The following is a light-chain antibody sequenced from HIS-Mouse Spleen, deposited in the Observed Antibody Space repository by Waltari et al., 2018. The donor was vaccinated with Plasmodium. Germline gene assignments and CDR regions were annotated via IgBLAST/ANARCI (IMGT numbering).Light chain of an antibody. CDR2: DAS. V-gene: IGKV3-11*01. J-gene: IGKJ5*01. CDR3: QQRSNWPPT. Sequence: EIVLTQSPATLPLSPGARATLSSRASQRVSSYLAWYQQKPGQAPRFLIYDASNRATGIPARFSGSGSGTEFTLTISSLEPEDFAVYYCQQRSNWPPTFGQGTRLEIK. CDR1: QRVSSY.